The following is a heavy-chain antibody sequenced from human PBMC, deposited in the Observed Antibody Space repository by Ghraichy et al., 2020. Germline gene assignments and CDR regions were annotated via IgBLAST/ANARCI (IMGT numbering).Heavy chain of an antibody. V-gene: IGHV3-30*04. D-gene: IGHD5-12*01. CDR1: GFTFSNYA. CDR2: MSYDGSNR. J-gene: IGHJ2*01. Sequence: GESLNISCAASGFTFSNYAMHWVRQAPGKGLEWVAVMSYDGSNRYYVDSVKGRFTISRDNSENTLYLQMNSLRGEDTAVYYCAREETWNWYFDLWGRGTLVTVSS. CDR3: AREETWNWYFDL.